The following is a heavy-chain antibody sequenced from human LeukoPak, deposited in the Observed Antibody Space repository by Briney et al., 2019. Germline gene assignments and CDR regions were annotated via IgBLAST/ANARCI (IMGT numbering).Heavy chain of an antibody. CDR3: AKSGGYGLIDY. CDR2: IYSSGST. Sequence: SETLSLTCAVSGASITGSGYYWGWIRQPPGKGLEWIGNIYSSGSTYYNASLQSRVTISIDTSKNQFSLRLNSVTAADTAMYYCAKSGGYGLIDYWGQGTRVTVSS. J-gene: IGHJ4*02. V-gene: IGHV4-39*01. D-gene: IGHD1-26*01. CDR1: GASITGSGYY.